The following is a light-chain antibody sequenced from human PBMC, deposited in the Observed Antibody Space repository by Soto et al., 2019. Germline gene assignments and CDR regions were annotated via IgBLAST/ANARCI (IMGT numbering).Light chain of an antibody. CDR1: SSNIGNNY. J-gene: IGLJ1*01. V-gene: IGLV1-51*02. CDR3: GTWDSSLSAGV. Sequence: QSVLTQPPSGSAAPGQKVTISCSRSSSNIGNNYVSWYQQLPGTAPKLLIYENNKRPSGIPDRFSGSKSGTSATLGITGLQTGDEADYYCGTWDSSLSAGVFGTGTKVTVL. CDR2: ENN.